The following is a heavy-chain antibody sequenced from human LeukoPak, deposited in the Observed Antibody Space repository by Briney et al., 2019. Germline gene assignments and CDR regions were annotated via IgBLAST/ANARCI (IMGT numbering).Heavy chain of an antibody. CDR3: MASCSSTSCYVGDSNWFDP. J-gene: IGHJ5*02. Sequence: PSQTLSLTCTVSVGFISNGGYYWSWIRQHPGKGLEWIGYIYYSGSTYYNPSLKSRVTISVDTSKNQFSLKLSSVTAADTAVYSCMASCSSTSCYVGDSNWFDPWGQGTLVTVSS. V-gene: IGHV4-31*03. D-gene: IGHD2-2*01. CDR1: VGFISNGGYY. CDR2: IYYSGST.